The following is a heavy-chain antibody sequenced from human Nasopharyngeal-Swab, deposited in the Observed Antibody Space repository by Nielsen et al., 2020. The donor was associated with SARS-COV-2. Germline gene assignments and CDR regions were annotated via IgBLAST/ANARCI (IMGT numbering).Heavy chain of an antibody. J-gene: IGHJ4*02. V-gene: IGHV3-33*01. D-gene: IGHD2-2*01. CDR1: GFTFSSYG. CDR2: IWYDGSNK. CDR3: ARESTPHCSSTSCLPDY. Sequence: GESLQISCAASGFTFSSYGMHWVRQAPGKGLEWVAVIWYDGSNKYYADSVKGRFTISRDNSKNTLYLQMNRLRAEDTAVYYCARESTPHCSSTSCLPDYWGQGTLVTVSS.